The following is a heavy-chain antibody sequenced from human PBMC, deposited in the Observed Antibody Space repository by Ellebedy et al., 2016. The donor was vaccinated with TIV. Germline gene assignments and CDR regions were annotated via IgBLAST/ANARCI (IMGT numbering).Heavy chain of an antibody. CDR3: ARDRVVIALRYYYYGMDV. CDR2: TYYRSKWYN. D-gene: IGHD2-21*01. J-gene: IGHJ6*02. CDR1: GDSVSSHSAA. Sequence: SQTLSLTCXISGDSVSSHSAAWNWIRQSPSRGLEWLGRTYYRSKWYNDYAVSVKSRITINPDTSKNQFSLQLNSVTPEDTAVYYCARDRVVIALRYYYYGMDVWGQGTTVTVSS. V-gene: IGHV6-1*01.